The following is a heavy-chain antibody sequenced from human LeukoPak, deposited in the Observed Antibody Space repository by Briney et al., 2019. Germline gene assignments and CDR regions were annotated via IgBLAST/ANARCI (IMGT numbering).Heavy chain of an antibody. D-gene: IGHD3-22*01. CDR1: GGTFNTYA. V-gene: IGHV1-24*01. CDR2: FDPEDGET. J-gene: IGHJ4*02. Sequence: GSGKVSCNASGGTFNTYAISWVRRAAGKGREWRGGFDPEDGETIYAQKFQGRVTMTEATSTDTAYMELSSLRSEDTAVYYCATHTTQYYYDSSGYNFDYWGQGTLVTVSS. CDR3: ATHTTQYYYDSSGYNFDY.